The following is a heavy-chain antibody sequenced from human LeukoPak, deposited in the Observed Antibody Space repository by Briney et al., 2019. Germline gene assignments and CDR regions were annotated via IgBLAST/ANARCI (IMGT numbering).Heavy chain of an antibody. J-gene: IGHJ4*02. D-gene: IGHD3-9*01. CDR2: IYWDDDK. CDR1: GFSLSTSGAG. Sequence: SGPTLVKPTQTLTLTCTFSGFSLSTSGAGVGWIRQPPGKALEWLALIYWDDDKRYSPSLKSRLTITEDTSKNQVVLTMTNMDPVDTATYYCAHINYDILTGHKPFDYWGQGTLVTVSS. CDR3: AHINYDILTGHKPFDY. V-gene: IGHV2-5*02.